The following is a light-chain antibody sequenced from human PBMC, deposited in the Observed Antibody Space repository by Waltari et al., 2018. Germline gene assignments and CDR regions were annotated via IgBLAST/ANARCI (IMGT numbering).Light chain of an antibody. J-gene: IGKJ4*01. Sequence: EVVLTQSPATLSLSPGERATLSCRASQSVSTALGWYQHKPGQTPRLPIYDASTRATGIPDRFSGRGSGTDFTLTITSLEPEDFAVYNCKQRSNWPPVVTFGGGTKVEIK. CDR3: KQRSNWPPVVT. CDR1: QSVSTA. V-gene: IGKV3-11*01. CDR2: DAS.